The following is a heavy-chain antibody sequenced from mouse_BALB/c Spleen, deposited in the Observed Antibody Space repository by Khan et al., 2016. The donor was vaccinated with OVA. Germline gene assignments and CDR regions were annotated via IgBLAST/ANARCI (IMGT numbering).Heavy chain of an antibody. J-gene: IGHJ2*01. CDR2: INPSSGYT. V-gene: IGHV1-4*01. CDR3: ARTHEG. CDR1: GYTFTSYT. Sequence: QVRLQQSGAELARPCASVTMSCKASGYTFTSYTMHWVKQRPGQGLEWIGYINPSSGYTKYNQKFKDKATLTADKSSSTAYMQLSSLTSEDSEVYYCARTHEGWGQGTTLTVSS.